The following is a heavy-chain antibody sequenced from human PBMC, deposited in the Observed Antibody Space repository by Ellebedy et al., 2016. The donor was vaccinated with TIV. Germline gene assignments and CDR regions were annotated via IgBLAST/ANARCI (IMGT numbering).Heavy chain of an antibody. CDR1: GFTFGSYS. J-gene: IGHJ4*02. V-gene: IGHV3-21*06. Sequence: GESLKIPCDAPGFTFGSYSMNWLRQAPGKRLEWLSSISSSSGYLYYAASVRGRFTISRDNAKNSLYLQMNSLRVEETAVYYCVREVIGSAAFDYWGQGTLVTVSS. CDR2: ISSSSGYL. D-gene: IGHD2-2*01. CDR3: VREVIGSAAFDY.